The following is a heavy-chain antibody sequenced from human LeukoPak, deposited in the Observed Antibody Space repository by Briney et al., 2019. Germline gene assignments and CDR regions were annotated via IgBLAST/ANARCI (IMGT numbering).Heavy chain of an antibody. CDR3: ARDYYDSSGYLGY. CDR2: IIQDGGEK. J-gene: IGHJ4*02. V-gene: IGHV3-7*03. D-gene: IGHD3-22*01. Sequence: GGSLRLSCAASGFPFSNYWMTWVRQAPGKGLEWVANIIQDGGEKYYVDSVKGRFSISRDNAKNSLYLQMNSLRAEDTAVYYCARDYYDSSGYLGYWGQGTLVTVSS. CDR1: GFPFSNYW.